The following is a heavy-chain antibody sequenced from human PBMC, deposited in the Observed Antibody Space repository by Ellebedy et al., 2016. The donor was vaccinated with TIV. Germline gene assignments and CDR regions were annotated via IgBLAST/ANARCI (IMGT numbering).Heavy chain of an antibody. CDR3: ARAMGHSSGYPYAFDI. V-gene: IGHV4-61*08. CDR1: GGSISSGGYS. D-gene: IGHD3-22*01. CDR2: IYYSGST. Sequence: SETLSLTXAVSGGSISSGGYSWSWIRQPPGKGLEWIGYIYYSGSTNYNPSLKSRVTISVDTSKNQFSLKLSSVTAADTAVYYCARAMGHSSGYPYAFDIWGQGTMVTVSS. J-gene: IGHJ3*02.